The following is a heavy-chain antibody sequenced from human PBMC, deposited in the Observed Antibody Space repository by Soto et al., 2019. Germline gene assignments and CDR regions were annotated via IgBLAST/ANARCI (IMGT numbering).Heavy chain of an antibody. CDR3: ARSGVRNWNKGGGWFDP. V-gene: IGHV1-18*01. CDR1: GYTFTSYG. J-gene: IGHJ5*02. CDR2: ISAYNGNT. Sequence: ASVKVSCKASGYTFTSYGISWVRQAPGQGLEWMGWISAYNGNTNYAQKLQGRVTMTTDTSTSTAYMELRSLRSDDTAVYYCARSGVRNWNKGGGWFDPWGQGTLVTVSS. D-gene: IGHD1-1*01.